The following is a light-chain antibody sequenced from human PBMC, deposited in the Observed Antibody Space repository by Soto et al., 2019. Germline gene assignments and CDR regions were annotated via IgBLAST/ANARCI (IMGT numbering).Light chain of an antibody. CDR1: QSVSSSY. V-gene: IGKV3-20*01. J-gene: IGKJ1*01. CDR3: QQYGSSPWT. CDR2: GAS. Sequence: EIVLTQSPGTLSLSPGERATLSCRASQSVSSSYLAWYQQKPGQAPRLLIYGASSSATGIPDRFSGSGSGTDFTLTISSPEPEDFTVYYCQQYGSSPWTFGQGTMVEIK.